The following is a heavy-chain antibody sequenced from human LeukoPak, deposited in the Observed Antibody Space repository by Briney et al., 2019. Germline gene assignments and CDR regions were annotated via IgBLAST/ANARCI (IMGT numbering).Heavy chain of an antibody. CDR2: INPNSGGT. D-gene: IGHD1-26*01. Sequence: ASVKVSCKASGYTFTGYYMHWVRQAPGQGLEWMGWINPNSGGTNYAQKFQGRVTMTRDTSISTAYMGLSRLRSDDTAVYYCARPTSGSYYGYYFDYWGQGTLVTVSS. CDR1: GYTFTGYY. V-gene: IGHV1-2*02. J-gene: IGHJ4*02. CDR3: ARPTSGSYYGYYFDY.